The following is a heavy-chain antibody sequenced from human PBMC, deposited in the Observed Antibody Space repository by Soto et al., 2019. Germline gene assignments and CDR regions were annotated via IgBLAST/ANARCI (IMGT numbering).Heavy chain of an antibody. J-gene: IGHJ6*02. V-gene: IGHV4-61*08. CDR2: IYYSGTT. D-gene: IGHD3-10*01. CDR1: GGSISSGGYY. Sequence: NPSETLSLTCTVSGGSISSGGYYWSWIRQHPGKGLEWIGYIYYSGTTSYNPSLKSRLTTSLNTSKNQFSLKLRSVTAADTAVYYCARGTRATQYYFYFDGMDVWGQGTTVTVSS. CDR3: ARGTRATQYYFYFDGMDV.